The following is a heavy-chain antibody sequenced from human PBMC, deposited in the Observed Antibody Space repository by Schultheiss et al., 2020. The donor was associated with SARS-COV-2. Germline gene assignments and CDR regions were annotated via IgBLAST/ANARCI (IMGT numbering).Heavy chain of an antibody. J-gene: IGHJ6*02. D-gene: IGHD2-15*01. V-gene: IGHV6-1*01. CDR1: GDSVSSNSAA. CDR2: TYYRSKWYN. CDR3: AREGSSGGSYYYYGMDV. Sequence: SETLSLTCAISGDSVSSNSAAWNWIRQSPSRGLEWLGRTYYRSKWYNDYAVSVKSRITINPDTSKNQFSLQLNSVTPEDTAVYYCAREGSSGGSYYYYGMDVWGQGTTVTVSS.